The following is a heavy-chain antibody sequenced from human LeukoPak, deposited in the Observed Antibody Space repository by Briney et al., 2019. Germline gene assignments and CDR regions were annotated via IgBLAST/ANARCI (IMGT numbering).Heavy chain of an antibody. CDR3: ARVRLGESSDS. CDR1: GFTFSTYS. D-gene: IGHD3-10*01. Sequence: GGSLRLSRAASGFTFSTYSMNWVRQAPGKGLEWVSYISSTSTTRFYADSVKGRFTISRDNTKNSLYLQMNSLTDEDTAVYYCARVRLGESSDSWGQGTLVTVSS. J-gene: IGHJ4*02. CDR2: ISSTSTTR. V-gene: IGHV3-48*02.